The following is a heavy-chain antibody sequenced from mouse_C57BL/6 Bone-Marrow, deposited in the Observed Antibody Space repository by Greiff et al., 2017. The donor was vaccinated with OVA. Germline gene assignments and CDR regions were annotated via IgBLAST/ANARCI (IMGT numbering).Heavy chain of an antibody. D-gene: IGHD1-1*02. J-gene: IGHJ2*01. CDR1: GYTFTDYE. CDR2: IDPETGGT. V-gene: IGHV1-15*01. CDR3: TRTRLSYFDD. Sequence: QVQLKESGAELVRPGASVTLSCKASGYTFTDYEMHWVKQTPVHGLEWIGAIDPETGGTAYNQKFKGKAILTADKSSSTAYMELRSLTSEDSAVYYCTRTRLSYFDDWGQGTTLTVSS.